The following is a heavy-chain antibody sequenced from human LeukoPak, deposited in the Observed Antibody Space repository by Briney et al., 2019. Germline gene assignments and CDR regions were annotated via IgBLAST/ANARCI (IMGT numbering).Heavy chain of an antibody. D-gene: IGHD6-13*01. J-gene: IGHJ5*02. CDR3: ARATYSSSWYEGRFDP. V-gene: IGHV1-46*01. Sequence: ASVKVSCKASGYTFTSYYMHWVRQAPGQGLEWMGIISPSGGSTSYAQKFQGRVTMTRDTSTSTVYMELSSLRSEDTAVYYCARATYSSSWYEGRFDPWGQGTLVTVSS. CDR2: ISPSGGST. CDR1: GYTFTSYY.